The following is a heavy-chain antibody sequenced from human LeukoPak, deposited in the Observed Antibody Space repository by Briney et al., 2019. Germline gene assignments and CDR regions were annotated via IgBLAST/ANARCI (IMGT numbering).Heavy chain of an antibody. CDR3: ARGRGAYCGGDCSYFDY. Sequence: SSVKVSCKASGGTFSSYAISWVRQAPGQGLEWMGRIIPIFGTANYAQKFQGRVTMTRNTSISTAYVELSSLRSEDTAVYYCARGRGAYCGGDCSYFDYWGQGTLVTVSS. J-gene: IGHJ4*02. CDR2: IIPIFGTA. D-gene: IGHD2-21*02. CDR1: GGTFSSYA. V-gene: IGHV1-69*05.